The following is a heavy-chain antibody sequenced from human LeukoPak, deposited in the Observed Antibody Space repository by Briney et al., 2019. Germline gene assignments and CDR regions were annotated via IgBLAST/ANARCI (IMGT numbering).Heavy chain of an antibody. D-gene: IGHD2-2*01. CDR1: GSTFSSYS. J-gene: IGHJ5*02. V-gene: IGHV3-21*01. Sequence: GGSLRLSCAASGSTFSSYSMNWVRQAPGKGLEWVSSISSSSSYIYYADSVKGRFTISRDNAKNSLYLQMNSLRAEDTAVYYCARYCSSTSCYGFDPWGQGTLVTVSS. CDR3: ARYCSSTSCYGFDP. CDR2: ISSSSSYI.